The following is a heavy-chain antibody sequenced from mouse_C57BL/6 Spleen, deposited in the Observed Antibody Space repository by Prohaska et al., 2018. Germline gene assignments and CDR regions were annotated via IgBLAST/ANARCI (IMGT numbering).Heavy chain of an antibody. V-gene: IGHV1-80*01. CDR1: GYAFSSYW. Sequence: VKISCKASGYAFSSYWMNWVKQRPGKGLEWIGQIYPGDGDTNYNGKFKGKATLTADKSSSTAYMQLSSLTSEDSAVYFCARRKDYYSPSFAYWGQGTLVTVSA. CDR3: ARRKDYYSPSFAY. CDR2: IYPGDGDT. J-gene: IGHJ3*01. D-gene: IGHD2-12*01.